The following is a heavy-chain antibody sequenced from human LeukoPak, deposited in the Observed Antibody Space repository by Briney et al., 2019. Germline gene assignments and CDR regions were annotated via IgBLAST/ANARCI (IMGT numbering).Heavy chain of an antibody. CDR1: GYTLTELS. V-gene: IGHV1-24*01. Sequence: ASVKVSCKVSGYTLTELSMHWVRQAPGKGLEWMGGFDPEDGETIYAQKFQGRVTMTEDTSTDTAYMELSRLRSDDTAVYYCARDIDIAAAGTGFDYWGQGTLVTVSS. CDR2: FDPEDGET. CDR3: ARDIDIAAAGTGFDY. D-gene: IGHD6-13*01. J-gene: IGHJ4*02.